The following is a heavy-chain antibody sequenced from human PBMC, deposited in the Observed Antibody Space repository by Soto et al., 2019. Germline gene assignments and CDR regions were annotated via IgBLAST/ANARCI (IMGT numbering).Heavy chain of an antibody. CDR3: ARDGYGLGRNDWFHK. CDR2: INPNSGVT. D-gene: IGHD6-13*01. Sequence: GASVKVSCKASGYTFTGYYMHWVRQAPGQGLEWMGWINPNSGVTNYAQKFQGSVTMTRDTSISTAYMELSRLRSDDTAVYYCARDGYGLGRNDWFHKWSPGTLVNVSS. J-gene: IGHJ5*02. CDR1: GYTFTGYY. V-gene: IGHV1-2*02.